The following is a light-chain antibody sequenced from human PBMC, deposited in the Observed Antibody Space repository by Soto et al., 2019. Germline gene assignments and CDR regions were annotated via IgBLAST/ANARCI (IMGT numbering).Light chain of an antibody. CDR1: SSDVGGYDF. V-gene: IGLV2-14*01. J-gene: IGLJ2*01. CDR3: TSYTRGDIGI. Sequence: QSALTQPASVSGSPGQSITISCTGTSSDVGGYDFVSWYQQRPGEAPKLVIYDVTNRPSGVSNRCSGSKSGHTASLTISGLQAEDEADYYCTSYTRGDIGIFGGGTKVTVL. CDR2: DVT.